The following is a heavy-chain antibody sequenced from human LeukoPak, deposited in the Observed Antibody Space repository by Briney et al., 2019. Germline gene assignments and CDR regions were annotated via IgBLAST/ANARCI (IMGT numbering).Heavy chain of an antibody. J-gene: IGHJ4*02. Sequence: GGSLRLSCAASGFTFSSYAMSWVRQAPGKGLEWVSAISGSGGSTYYAGSVKGRFTISRENAKNSLYLQMNSLRAGDTAVYYCARSSSSSYDGFDYWGQGTLVTVSS. V-gene: IGHV3-23*01. D-gene: IGHD6-6*01. CDR2: ISGSGGST. CDR1: GFTFSSYA. CDR3: ARSSSSSYDGFDY.